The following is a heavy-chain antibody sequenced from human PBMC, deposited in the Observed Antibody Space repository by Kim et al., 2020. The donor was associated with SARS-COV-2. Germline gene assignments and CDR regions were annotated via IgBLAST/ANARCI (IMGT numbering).Heavy chain of an antibody. CDR2: IYSGGST. Sequence: GGSLRLSCAASGFTVSSNYMSWVRQAPGKGLEWVSVIYSGGSTYYADSVKGRFTISRDNSKNTLYLQMNSLRAEDTAVYYCAREGQGRWLHPSGPNRGGGYYYYGMDVWGQGTTVTVSS. D-gene: IGHD5-12*01. CDR1: GFTVSSNY. J-gene: IGHJ6*02. V-gene: IGHV3-53*01. CDR3: AREGQGRWLHPSGPNRGGGYYYYGMDV.